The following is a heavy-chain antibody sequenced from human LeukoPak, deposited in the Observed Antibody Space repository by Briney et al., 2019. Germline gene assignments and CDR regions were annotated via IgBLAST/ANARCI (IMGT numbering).Heavy chain of an antibody. CDR3: ARELVEMATICWFDP. D-gene: IGHD5-24*01. CDR1: GFTFSSYA. J-gene: IGHJ5*02. V-gene: IGHV3-30-3*01. CDR2: ISYDGSNK. Sequence: GRSLRLSCAASGFTFSSYAMHWVRQAPGKGLEWVAVISYDGSNKYYADSVKGRFTISRDNSKNTLYLQMNSLRAEDTAVYYCARELVEMATICWFDPWVQGTLVTVSS.